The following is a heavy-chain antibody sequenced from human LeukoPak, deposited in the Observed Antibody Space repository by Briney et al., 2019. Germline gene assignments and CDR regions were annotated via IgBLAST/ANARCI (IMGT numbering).Heavy chain of an antibody. CDR1: GYTFTSYG. CDR3: ARDRRTEGTPFDY. V-gene: IGHV1-18*01. J-gene: IGHJ4*02. Sequence: GASVKVSCKASGYTFTSYGISWVLQAPGQGLEWMGWISAYNGNTNDAQKVQGRVTMTTDTSTSTAYMELRSLRSDDTAVYYCARDRRTEGTPFDYWGQGTLVTVSS. CDR2: ISAYNGNT. D-gene: IGHD1-1*01.